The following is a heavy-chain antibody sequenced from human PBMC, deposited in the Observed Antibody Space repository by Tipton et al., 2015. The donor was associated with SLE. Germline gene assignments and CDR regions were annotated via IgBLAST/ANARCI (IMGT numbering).Heavy chain of an antibody. CDR2: FYYSGST. CDR3: ASYDSLGY. V-gene: IGHV4-59*08. J-gene: IGHJ4*02. CDR1: GGSISSYY. D-gene: IGHD3-3*01. Sequence: TLSLTCTVSGGSISSYYWSWIRQPPGKGLEWIGYFYYSGSTNYNPSLKSRVTISVDTSKNQFSLKLSSVTAADTAVYYCASYDSLGYWGQGTLVTVSS.